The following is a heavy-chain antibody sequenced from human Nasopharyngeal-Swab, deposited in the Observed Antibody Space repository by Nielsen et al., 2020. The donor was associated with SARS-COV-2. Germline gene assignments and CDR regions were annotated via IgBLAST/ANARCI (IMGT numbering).Heavy chain of an antibody. V-gene: IGHV1-18*01. D-gene: IGHD3/OR15-3a*01. CDR2: ISAYNGNT. CDR3: ARGAFGLDHSWFDP. Sequence: VRQMPGKGLEWMGWISAYNGNTNYAQKLQGRVTMTTDTSTSTAYMELRSLRSDDTAVYYCARGAFGLDHSWFDPWGQGTLVTVSS. J-gene: IGHJ5*02.